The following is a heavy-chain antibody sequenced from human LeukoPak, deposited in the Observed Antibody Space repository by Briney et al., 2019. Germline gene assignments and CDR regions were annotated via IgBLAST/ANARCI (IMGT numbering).Heavy chain of an antibody. D-gene: IGHD6-13*01. V-gene: IGHV3-9*01. CDR2: ISWNSGSI. Sequence: HAGGSLRLSCAASGFTFDDYAMHWVRQAPGKGLEWVSGISWNSGSIGYADSVKGRFTISRDNAKNSLYLQMNSLRAEDTALYYCTRVFKARQSSSWPHFDYWGQGTLVTVSS. J-gene: IGHJ4*02. CDR1: GFTFDDYA. CDR3: TRVFKARQSSSWPHFDY.